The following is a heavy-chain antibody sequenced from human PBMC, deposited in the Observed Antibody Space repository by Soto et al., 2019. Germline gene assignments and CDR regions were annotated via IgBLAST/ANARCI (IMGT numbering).Heavy chain of an antibody. Sequence: QVQLVQSGAEVKKPGSSVKVSCKASGGTFSSSAISWVRQAPGQGLEWMGGIIPIYGTANYAQKFQGRVTITADESTSTAYMELSSLRYEDTAVYYCARWPYCGGDCWGYFDYWGQGTLVTVSS. CDR1: GGTFSSSA. CDR3: ARWPYCGGDCWGYFDY. D-gene: IGHD2-21*02. CDR2: IIPIYGTA. J-gene: IGHJ4*02. V-gene: IGHV1-69*01.